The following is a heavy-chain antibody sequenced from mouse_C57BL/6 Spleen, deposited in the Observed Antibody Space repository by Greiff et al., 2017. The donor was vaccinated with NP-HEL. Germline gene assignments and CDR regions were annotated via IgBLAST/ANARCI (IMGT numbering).Heavy chain of an antibody. V-gene: IGHV5-9*01. J-gene: IGHJ2*01. CDR3: ARLGVLRSFDY. D-gene: IGHD1-1*01. CDR1: GFTFSSYT. Sequence: EVMLVESGGGLVKPGGSLKLSCAASGFTFSSYTMSWVRQTPEKRLEWVATISGGGGNTYYPDSVKGRFTISRDNAKNTLYLQMSSLRSEDTALYYCARLGVLRSFDYWGQGTTLTVSS. CDR2: ISGGGGNT.